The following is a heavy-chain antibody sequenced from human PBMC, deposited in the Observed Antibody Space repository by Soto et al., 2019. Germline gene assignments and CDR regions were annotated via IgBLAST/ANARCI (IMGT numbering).Heavy chain of an antibody. CDR3: ADESSGAWFDP. J-gene: IGHJ5*02. Sequence: QVQLVQSGAEVKKPGASVKVSCKASGYTFTSYDINWVRQATGQGLEWMGWMKLNSGNTGNAQKFQGRVTKTRNTSISTGYMEVSSLGSEDADVYYCADESSGAWFDPWGQGTLINVSS. CDR2: MKLNSGNT. CDR1: GYTFTSYD. D-gene: IGHD3-10*01. V-gene: IGHV1-8*01.